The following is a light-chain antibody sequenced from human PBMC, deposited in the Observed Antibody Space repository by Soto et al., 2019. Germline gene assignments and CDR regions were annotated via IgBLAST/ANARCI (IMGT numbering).Light chain of an antibody. CDR3: QQANNFPIT. V-gene: IGKV1-12*01. J-gene: IGKJ5*01. CDR1: RGISSW. CDR2: AAS. Sequence: DIQMTQSPSSVSASVGDRVTITCRASRGISSWLAWHQQKPGRAPKLLIYAASSLQSGVPSRFSGRGSGTDFTITISSMQPEDFATFYCQQANNFPITFGQGTRLEIK.